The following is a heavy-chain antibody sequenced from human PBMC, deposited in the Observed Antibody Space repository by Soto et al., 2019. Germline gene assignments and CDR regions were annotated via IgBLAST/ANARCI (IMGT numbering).Heavy chain of an antibody. CDR1: GGSFSGYY. J-gene: IGHJ4*02. D-gene: IGHD2-21*02. V-gene: IGHV4-34*01. CDR3: ARRIVVVTAHDY. Sequence: QVQLQQWGAGLLKPSETLSLTCAVYGGSFSGYYWNCIRQSPGKGLEWIGEINHNGSTKYNLSLKSRATISVDTSKNQFSLKVSSVTAADTAVYYCARRIVVVTAHDYWGQGTLVTVSS. CDR2: INHNGST.